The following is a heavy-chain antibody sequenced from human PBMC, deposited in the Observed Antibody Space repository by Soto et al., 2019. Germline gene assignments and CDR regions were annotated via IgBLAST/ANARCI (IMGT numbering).Heavy chain of an antibody. J-gene: IGHJ6*02. V-gene: IGHV4-34*01. CDR3: ARGPLHSSGSDYYYGMDV. CDR2: INHSGST. Sequence: SETLSLTCAVYGGSFSGYYWSWIRQPPGKGLERIGEINHSGSTNYNPSLKSRVTISVDTSKNQFSLKLSSVTAADTAVYYCARGPLHSSGSDYYYGMDVWGQGTTVT. D-gene: IGHD3-22*01. CDR1: GGSFSGYY.